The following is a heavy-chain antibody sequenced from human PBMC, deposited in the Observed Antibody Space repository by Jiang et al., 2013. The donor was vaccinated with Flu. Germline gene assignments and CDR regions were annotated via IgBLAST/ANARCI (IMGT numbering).Heavy chain of an antibody. D-gene: IGHD3-10*01. CDR3: ARDRGPSASLDY. V-gene: IGHV1-2*02. CDR2: INPNSGDT. Sequence: YGAEVKKPGASVKVSCKASGYTFIGYYMHWVRQAPGQGLEWMGYINPNSGDTNYAQTFQGRFTMTSDTSIGTVYMNLGSLRSDDTAVYYCARDRGPSASLDYWGQGTLVTVSS. J-gene: IGHJ4*02. CDR1: GYTFIGYY.